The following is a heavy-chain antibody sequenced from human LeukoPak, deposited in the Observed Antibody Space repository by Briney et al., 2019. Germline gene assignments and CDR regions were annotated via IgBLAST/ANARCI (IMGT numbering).Heavy chain of an antibody. CDR3: ARQLSYYDILTGSFSGFFDY. CDR2: IHYSGNT. Sequence: SATLSLTCSVSGDSISSSSSHWGWMRQPPGKGAEWIGSIHYSGNTYYNASLRSRVTISVDTSKNQFSLKMSSVTAADTAMYYCARQLSYYDILTGSFSGFFDYWGQGTLVTVSS. V-gene: IGHV4-39*01. D-gene: IGHD3-9*01. CDR1: GDSISSSSSH. J-gene: IGHJ4*02.